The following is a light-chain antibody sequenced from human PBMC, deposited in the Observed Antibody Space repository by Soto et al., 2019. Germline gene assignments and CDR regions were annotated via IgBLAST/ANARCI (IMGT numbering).Light chain of an antibody. V-gene: IGKV3-20*01. CDR1: QSVSSSY. CDR3: QQDGSSPLT. Sequence: EIVLTQSPGTLSLSPGERATLSCRASQSVSSSYLAWYQQKPGQAPRLLIYGASSRATGIPDRFSGSGSGTDFTLTISRLEPEDFAVYYCQQDGSSPLTFGPGTTVDIK. J-gene: IGKJ3*01. CDR2: GAS.